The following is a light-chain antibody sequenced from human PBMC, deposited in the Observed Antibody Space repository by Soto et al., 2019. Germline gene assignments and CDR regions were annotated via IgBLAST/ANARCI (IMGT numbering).Light chain of an antibody. J-gene: IGKJ4*01. CDR1: QSVSSS. CDR3: QQRYNWPLT. Sequence: EIVLTQSPATLSLSPGERATLSCRAGQSVSSSLAWYQQKPGQAPRLLIYGASNGAAGIPARFSGTGSGTDFTLTISSLEPDDFAVYYCQQRYNWPLTFGGGTKVEIK. V-gene: IGKV3-11*01. CDR2: GAS.